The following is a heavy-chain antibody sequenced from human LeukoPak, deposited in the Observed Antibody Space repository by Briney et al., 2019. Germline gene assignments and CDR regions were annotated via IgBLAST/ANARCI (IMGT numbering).Heavy chain of an antibody. CDR1: GGSISSYY. J-gene: IGHJ4*02. CDR2: IYYSGST. D-gene: IGHD3-22*01. V-gene: IGHV4-59*01. CDR3: ARGAADYDSSGFVDY. Sequence: SETLSLTCTVSGGSISSYYWSWIRQPPGKGLEWIGYIYYSGSTNYNPSLKSRVTISVDTSKNQFSLKLSSVTAADTAVYYCARGAADYDSSGFVDYWGQGTLVTVSS.